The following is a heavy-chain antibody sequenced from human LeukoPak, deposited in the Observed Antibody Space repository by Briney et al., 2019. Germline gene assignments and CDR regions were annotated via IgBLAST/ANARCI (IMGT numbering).Heavy chain of an antibody. CDR1: GFTFSSYS. V-gene: IGHV3-21*01. Sequence: GGSLRLSCAPSGFTFSSYSMNWVRQAPGKGLEWVSSISSSSSYIYYADSVKGRFTISRDNSKNTLYLQMNSLRAEDTAVYYCARGGIAVAGTRYYYYGMDVWGQGTTVTVSS. D-gene: IGHD6-19*01. J-gene: IGHJ6*02. CDR2: ISSSSSYI. CDR3: ARGGIAVAGTRYYYYGMDV.